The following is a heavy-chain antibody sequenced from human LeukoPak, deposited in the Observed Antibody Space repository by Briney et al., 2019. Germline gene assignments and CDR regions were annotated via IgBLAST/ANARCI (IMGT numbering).Heavy chain of an antibody. CDR1: GFTVSSNY. Sequence: GGSLRLSCAASGFTVSSNYMSWVRQAPGKGLEWVSVIYSGGSTYYADSVKGRFTISRDNSKNTLYLQMNSLRAEDTAVYYCARDVVAGTYYFDYWGQGTLVTVSS. CDR2: IYSGGST. CDR3: ARDVVAGTYYFDY. V-gene: IGHV3-66*01. J-gene: IGHJ4*02. D-gene: IGHD6-19*01.